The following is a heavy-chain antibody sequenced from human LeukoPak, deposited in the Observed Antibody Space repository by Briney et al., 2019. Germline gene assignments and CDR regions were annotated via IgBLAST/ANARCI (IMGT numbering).Heavy chain of an antibody. V-gene: IGHV3-7*01. CDR3: AGGRNYYYYGMDV. Sequence: PGGYLRLSCAASGFTFSSYWMSWVRKAPGKGLEWVANIKQDGSEKYYVDSVKGRFTISRDNAKNSLYLQMNSLRAEDTAVYYCAGGRNYYYYGMDVWGQGITVTVSS. CDR1: GFTFSSYW. J-gene: IGHJ6*02. D-gene: IGHD1-14*01. CDR2: IKQDGSEK.